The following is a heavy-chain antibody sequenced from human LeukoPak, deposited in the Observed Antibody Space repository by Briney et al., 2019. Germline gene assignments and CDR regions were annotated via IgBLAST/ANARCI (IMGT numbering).Heavy chain of an antibody. CDR1: GFTVSSSY. V-gene: IGHV3-66*02. CDR3: ARSSGSYLYFDY. D-gene: IGHD1-26*01. CDR2: LYSAGTT. J-gene: IGHJ4*02. Sequence: PGGSLRLSCAASGFTVSSSYMSWVRQAPGKGLEWVSVLYSAGTTYYADSVKGRFTISRDNSKNTLYLQMDSLRAEDTAVYYCARSSGSYLYFDYWGQGTLITVSS.